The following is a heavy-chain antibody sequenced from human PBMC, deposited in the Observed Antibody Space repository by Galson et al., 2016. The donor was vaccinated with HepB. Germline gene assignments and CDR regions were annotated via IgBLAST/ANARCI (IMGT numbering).Heavy chain of an antibody. V-gene: IGHV4-59*01. CDR1: GDSINTYS. J-gene: IGHJ4*02. CDR2: IYYSGST. CDR3: ARGAVAIFGVGHWFNY. Sequence: SETLSLTCSVSGDSINTYSWNWIRQPPGKGLEWIGYIYYSGSTYYNPSLKSRVTISVDTSKNQFSLKLDSVTAADTAVYYCARGAVAIFGVGHWFNYWGPGTLVTVSS. D-gene: IGHD3-3*01.